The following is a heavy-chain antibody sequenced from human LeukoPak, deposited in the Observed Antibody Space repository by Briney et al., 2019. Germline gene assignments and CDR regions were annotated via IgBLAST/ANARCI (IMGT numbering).Heavy chain of an antibody. V-gene: IGHV4-39*01. J-gene: IGHJ3*02. Sequence: SETLSLTCTVFGGSISNNGYYWGWIRQPPGKNLEWIGNIYYSGSTYYNPSLKSRVTISVDTSKNQFSLKLSSVTAADTAVYYCARAGVKTDDAFDIWGQGTMVTVSS. CDR2: IYYSGST. D-gene: IGHD7-27*01. CDR3: ARAGVKTDDAFDI. CDR1: GGSISNNGYY.